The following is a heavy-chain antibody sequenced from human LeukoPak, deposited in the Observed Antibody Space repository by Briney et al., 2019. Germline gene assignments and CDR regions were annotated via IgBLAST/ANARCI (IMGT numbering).Heavy chain of an antibody. D-gene: IGHD2-21*02. Sequence: GGSLRLSCAASGFTFSSYSMNWVRQAPGKGLEWVSSISSSSSYIYYADSVKGRFTISRDNAKNSLYLQMNSLRAEDTAVYYCARDFDPSVAYCGGDCYSVYYYGMDVWGQGTTVTVSS. V-gene: IGHV3-21*01. CDR3: ARDFDPSVAYCGGDCYSVYYYGMDV. J-gene: IGHJ6*02. CDR2: ISSSSSYI. CDR1: GFTFSSYS.